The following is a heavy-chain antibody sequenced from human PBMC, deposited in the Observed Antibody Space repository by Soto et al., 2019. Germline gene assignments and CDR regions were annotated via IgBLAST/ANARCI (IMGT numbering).Heavy chain of an antibody. CDR2: IYYSGST. CDR1: CGSIGSRSYY. J-gene: IGHJ5*02. CDR3: ASPKGGAVAGTGGFAP. D-gene: IGHD6-19*01. Sequence: PSETQSLPCSVACGSIGSRSYYWSWIRQPPGKGLEWIGSIYYSGSTYYNPSLKSRVTISVDTSKNQFSLKLSSVTAADTAVYYCASPKGGAVAGTGGFAPWGQGTLVTVSS. V-gene: IGHV4-39*01.